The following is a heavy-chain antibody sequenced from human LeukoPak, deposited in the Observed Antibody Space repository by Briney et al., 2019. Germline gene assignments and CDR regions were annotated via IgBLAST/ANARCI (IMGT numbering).Heavy chain of an antibody. J-gene: IGHJ5*02. CDR3: TKDPFYDSSGYPT. Sequence: GGSLRLSCAASGFTFSSYAMSWVRQAPRKGLEWVSAISGSGVSTYYADSVKGRFTISRDNSKNTLYLEMNSLRAEDTAIYYCTKDPFYDSSGYPTWGQGTLVTVSS. CDR1: GFTFSSYA. CDR2: ISGSGVST. D-gene: IGHD3-22*01. V-gene: IGHV3-23*01.